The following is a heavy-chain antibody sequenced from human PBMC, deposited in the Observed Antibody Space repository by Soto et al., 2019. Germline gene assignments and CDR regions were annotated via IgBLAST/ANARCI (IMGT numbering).Heavy chain of an antibody. CDR2: MYFGGSF. Sequence: SETLSLTCTVSGGSISSYYWSWIRQPPGKGLEWIGFMYFGGSFNYNPSLTSRATISVETSKNQFSMKLTSVTASDTAVYYCARASNKRGYSYGPDYWAQGTLVTVSS. D-gene: IGHD5-18*01. CDR3: ARASNKRGYSYGPDY. V-gene: IGHV4-59*12. CDR1: GGSISSYY. J-gene: IGHJ4*02.